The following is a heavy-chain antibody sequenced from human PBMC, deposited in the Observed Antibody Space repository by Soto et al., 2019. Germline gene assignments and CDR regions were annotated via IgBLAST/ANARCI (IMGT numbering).Heavy chain of an antibody. CDR2: IIPIFGTA. CDR1: GGTFSSYA. D-gene: IGHD2-15*01. V-gene: IGHV1-69*01. CDR3: ASPLVGGNYYYYGMDV. J-gene: IGHJ6*02. Sequence: QVQLVQSGAEVKKPGSSVKVSCKASGGTFSSYAISWVRQAPGQGLEWMGGIIPIFGTANYAQKFQGRVTITADESTSTAYMELSSLRSVDTAAYYCASPLVGGNYYYYGMDVWGQGTTVTVSS.